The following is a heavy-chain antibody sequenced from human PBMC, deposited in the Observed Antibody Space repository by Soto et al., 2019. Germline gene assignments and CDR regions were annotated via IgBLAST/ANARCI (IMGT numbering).Heavy chain of an antibody. V-gene: IGHV4-34*01. D-gene: IGHD3-16*01. CDR1: GGSFSGYY. Sequence: PSETLSLTCAVYGGSFSGYYWSWIRQPPGKGLEWIGEINHSGSTNYNPSLKSRVTISVDTSKNQFSLKLSSVTAADTAVYYCAREGTPTWGAPNWFDPWGQGTLVTVSS. CDR3: AREGTPTWGAPNWFDP. CDR2: INHSGST. J-gene: IGHJ5*02.